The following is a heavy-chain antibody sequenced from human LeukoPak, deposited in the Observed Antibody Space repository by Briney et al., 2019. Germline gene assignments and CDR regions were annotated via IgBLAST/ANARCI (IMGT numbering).Heavy chain of an antibody. D-gene: IGHD3-22*01. CDR3: AKVQDDSSGYSPPDFDY. J-gene: IGHJ4*02. Sequence: PGGSLRLSCAASGFTFSSYAMSWVRQAPGKGLEWVSALTGSGGSTYYADSVKGRFTISRDNSKNTLYLQMNSLRAEDTAVYYCAKVQDDSSGYSPPDFDYWGQGTLVTVSS. V-gene: IGHV3-23*01. CDR1: GFTFSSYA. CDR2: LTGSGGST.